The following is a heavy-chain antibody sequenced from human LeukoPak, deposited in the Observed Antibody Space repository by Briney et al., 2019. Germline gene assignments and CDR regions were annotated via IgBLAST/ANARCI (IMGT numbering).Heavy chain of an antibody. CDR1: GFTFSCYS. D-gene: IGHD5-18*01. J-gene: IGHJ4*02. Sequence: GGSLRLSCAASGFTFSCYSMNWVRQAPGKGLEWVSSISSSTNNTNYADSVKGRFTISRDNAKNSLYLQMNSLRAEDTAVYYCARDERGYSYGHFDYWGQGTLVTVSS. V-gene: IGHV3-21*01. CDR2: ISSSTNNT. CDR3: ARDERGYSYGHFDY.